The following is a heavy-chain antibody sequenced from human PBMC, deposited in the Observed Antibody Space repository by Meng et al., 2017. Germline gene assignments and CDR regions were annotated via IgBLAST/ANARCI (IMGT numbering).Heavy chain of an antibody. CDR1: GLSFSSHS. CDR3: ARERYSTSWFDYYNYGMDV. J-gene: IGHJ6*02. D-gene: IGHD6-13*01. CDR2: MSSSGSYI. Sequence: GESLKISCAASGLSFSSHSMNWVRQAPGKGLEWVSLMSSSGSYIYYADSVKGRFTISRDNAKNSLHLQMNSLRVEDTAVYYCARERYSTSWFDYYNYGMDVWGQGTTVTVSS. V-gene: IGHV3-21*01.